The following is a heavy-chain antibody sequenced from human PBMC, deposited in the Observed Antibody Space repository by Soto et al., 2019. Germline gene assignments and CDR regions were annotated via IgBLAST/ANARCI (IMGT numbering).Heavy chain of an antibody. V-gene: IGHV4-4*02. CDR3: ATGYSSSWRGSYYYYGMDV. Sequence: SETLSLTCAVSGGSISSGNWWSWVRQPPGKGLEWIGEIYHSGSTNYNPSLKSRVTISVDKSKNQFSLKLSSVTAADTAVYYCATGYSSSWRGSYYYYGMDVWGQGTTVTVSS. CDR2: IYHSGST. CDR1: GGSISSGNW. J-gene: IGHJ6*02. D-gene: IGHD6-13*01.